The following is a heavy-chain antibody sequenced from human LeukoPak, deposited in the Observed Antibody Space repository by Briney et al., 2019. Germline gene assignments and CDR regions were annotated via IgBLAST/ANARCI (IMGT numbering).Heavy chain of an antibody. CDR2: IYYSGST. V-gene: IGHV4-59*08. Sequence: SETLSLTCTVSGGSISSYYWSWIRQPPGKGLEWIGYIYYSGSTNYNPSLKSRVTISVDTSKNQFSLKLSSVTAADTAVYYCARHGYSSGWYGGYNWFDPWGQGTLVTVSS. CDR3: ARHGYSSGWYGGYNWFDP. D-gene: IGHD6-19*01. J-gene: IGHJ5*02. CDR1: GGSISSYY.